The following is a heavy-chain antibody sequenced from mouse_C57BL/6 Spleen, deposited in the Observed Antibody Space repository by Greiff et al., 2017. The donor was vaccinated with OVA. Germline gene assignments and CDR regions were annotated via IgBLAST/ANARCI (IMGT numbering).Heavy chain of an antibody. CDR3: TTSITTVTNWYFDV. D-gene: IGHD1-1*01. V-gene: IGHV14-4*01. CDR1: GFNIKDDY. CDR2: IDPENGDT. Sequence: EVMLVESGAELVRPGASVKSSCTASGFNIKDDYMHWVKQRPEQGLEWIGWIDPENGDTEYASKFQGKATITADTSSNTAYLQLSSLTSEDTAVYYCTTSITTVTNWYFDVWGTGTTVTVSS. J-gene: IGHJ1*03.